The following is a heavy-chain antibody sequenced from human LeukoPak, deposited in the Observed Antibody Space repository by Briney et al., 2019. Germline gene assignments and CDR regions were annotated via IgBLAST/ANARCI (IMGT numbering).Heavy chain of an antibody. CDR3: AKDMELALDY. V-gene: IGHV3-23*01. Sequence: TGGSLRLSCAASGFTFSSYAMSWVRQAPGKGLEWVSAISGSGGSTYYADSVKGRFTISRDNSMNTLYLQMNSLRAEDTAVYYCAKDMELALDYWGQGTLVTVSS. J-gene: IGHJ4*02. D-gene: IGHD4/OR15-4a*01. CDR1: GFTFSSYA. CDR2: ISGSGGST.